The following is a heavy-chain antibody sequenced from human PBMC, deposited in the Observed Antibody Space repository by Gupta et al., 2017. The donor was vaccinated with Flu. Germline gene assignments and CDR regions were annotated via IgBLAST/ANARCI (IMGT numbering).Heavy chain of an antibody. CDR1: GCTFSIYD. CDR3: VRGRGDRFDY. D-gene: IGHD3-10*01. CDR2: IGNVGDT. Sequence: EVQLVESGGGLVQPGGSLRLSCAASGCTFSIYDWHWVRQATGEGLVWVSGIGNVGDTHYPDSVKGRFTISRENVNNALYLQMDSLRAGDTGVYYCVRGRGDRFDYWGQGTLVTVSS. V-gene: IGHV3-13*01. J-gene: IGHJ4*02.